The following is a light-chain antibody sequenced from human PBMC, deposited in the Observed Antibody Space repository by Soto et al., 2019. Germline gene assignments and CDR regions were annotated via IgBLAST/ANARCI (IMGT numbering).Light chain of an antibody. CDR1: QSVCTY. J-gene: IGKJ5*01. V-gene: IGKV3-11*01. Sequence: EVVLTQSPDTLSLSPGDIATLSCRASQSVCTYLAWYQQKPGQAPRLLIYDASNRATGIPARFSGSGSGTDFTLTISSLEPEDFAVYYCQQRSDWPPITFGQGTRLDI. CDR3: QQRSDWPPIT. CDR2: DAS.